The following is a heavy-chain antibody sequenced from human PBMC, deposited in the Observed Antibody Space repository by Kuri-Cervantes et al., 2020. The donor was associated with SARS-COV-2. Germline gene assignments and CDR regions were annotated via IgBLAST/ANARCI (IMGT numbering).Heavy chain of an antibody. J-gene: IGHJ4*02. D-gene: IGHD2-21*01. CDR2: ISHEGKNK. CDR3: AKDRVGVQDF. Sequence: LTCAASGFNFSRTAMHWVRQAPGKGLEWVAVISHEGKNKKCIASGKGRFTISRDNSKNPLYLHMKSLRSEYSAMYYCAKDRVGVQDFWGQGTLVTVSS. CDR1: GFNFSRTA. V-gene: IGHV3-30*18.